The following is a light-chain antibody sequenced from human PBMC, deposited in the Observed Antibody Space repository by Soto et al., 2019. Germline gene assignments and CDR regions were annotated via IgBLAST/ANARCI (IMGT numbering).Light chain of an antibody. Sequence: IMLKQSPDTLSLTPGERATVSCRASQSVSRSNLAWYQHKPGQAPRLLIYGTSNRATGIPDRFTGSGSGTDLTLTISSLEPEDFAVYYCEQYGSSPPSITFGQGTRLEIK. J-gene: IGKJ5*01. CDR1: QSVSRSN. V-gene: IGKV3-20*01. CDR3: EQYGSSPPSIT. CDR2: GTS.